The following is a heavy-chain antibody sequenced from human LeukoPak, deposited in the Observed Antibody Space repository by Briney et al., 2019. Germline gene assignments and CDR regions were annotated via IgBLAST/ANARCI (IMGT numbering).Heavy chain of an antibody. J-gene: IGHJ4*02. Sequence: GGSLRLSCAASGFIFSRYSMNWVRQAPGKGLEWVSYISSSSNNIYYEDSVKGRFTISRDNAKNSLYLQMNSLRAEDTAVYYCARDFKSDYWGQGTLVTVSS. CDR1: GFIFSRYS. CDR3: ARDFKSDY. V-gene: IGHV3-48*01. CDR2: ISSSSNNI.